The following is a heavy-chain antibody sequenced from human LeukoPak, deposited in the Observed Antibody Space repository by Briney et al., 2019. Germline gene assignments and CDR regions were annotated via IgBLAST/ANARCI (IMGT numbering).Heavy chain of an antibody. Sequence: SETLSLTCAVYGGSFSGYYWSWIRQPPGKGLEWIGEINHSGSTNYNPSLKSRVTISVDTSKNQFSLKLSSVTAADTAVYYCARGRGAAAGIGVRSRFDPWGQGTLVTVSS. CDR1: GGSFSGYY. CDR3: ARGRGAAAGIGVRSRFDP. J-gene: IGHJ5*02. D-gene: IGHD6-13*01. V-gene: IGHV4-34*01. CDR2: INHSGST.